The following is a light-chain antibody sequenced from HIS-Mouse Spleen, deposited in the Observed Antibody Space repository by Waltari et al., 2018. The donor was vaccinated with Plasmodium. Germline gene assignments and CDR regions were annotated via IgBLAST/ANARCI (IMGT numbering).Light chain of an antibody. CDR1: HIGSKS. CDR3: QVWDSSSDHVV. Sequence: SYVLTQPPSVSVAPGKTARITWRGNHIGSKSVHWYQQKPGQAPGLVVYDDSDRPSGIPERFSGSNSGNTATLTISRVEAGDEADYYCQVWDSSSDHVVFGGGTKLTVL. V-gene: IGLV3-21*03. CDR2: DDS. J-gene: IGLJ2*01.